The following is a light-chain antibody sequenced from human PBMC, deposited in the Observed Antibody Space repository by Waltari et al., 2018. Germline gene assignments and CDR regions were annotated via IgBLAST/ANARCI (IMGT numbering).Light chain of an antibody. J-gene: IGKJ2*01. CDR1: QSVRTN. Sequence: EIVMTQSPATLSVSPGETVTLSCRACQSVRTNLSWYQQGPGQPPRLLSYGSSTMAISIPARFSGSGSGTEFTLTISSLQSEDVGVYYCQQYNIWAPDTFGQGTKLEIK. CDR3: QQYNIWAPDT. V-gene: IGKV3-15*01. CDR2: GSS.